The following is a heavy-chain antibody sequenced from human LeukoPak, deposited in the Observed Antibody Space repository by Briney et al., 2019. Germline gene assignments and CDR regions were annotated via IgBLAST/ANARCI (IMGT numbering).Heavy chain of an antibody. CDR1: KFTFSSYS. D-gene: IGHD3-22*01. Sequence: GGSLRLSCAASKFTFSSYSMNWVRQAPGKGLEWVLSINSYSSYIYYADSVKGRFTISRDNAKNSLYLQMNSLRAEDTAVYYCARGPTMKMDVWGKGTTVTVSS. J-gene: IGHJ6*04. CDR3: ARGPTMKMDV. V-gene: IGHV3-21*01. CDR2: INSYSSYI.